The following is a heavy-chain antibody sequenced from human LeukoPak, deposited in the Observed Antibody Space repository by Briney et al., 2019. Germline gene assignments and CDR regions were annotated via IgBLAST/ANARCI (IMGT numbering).Heavy chain of an antibody. CDR1: GFTFSSYS. CDR2: ISSSSSYI. Sequence: GGSLRLSCAASGFTFSSYSMNWVRQAPGKGLEWVSSISSSSSYIYCADSVKGRFTISRDNAKNSLYLQMNSLRAEDTAVYYCARDQSALLWFGELYLVGMDVWGKGTTVTISS. D-gene: IGHD3-10*01. V-gene: IGHV3-21*01. J-gene: IGHJ6*03. CDR3: ARDQSALLWFGELYLVGMDV.